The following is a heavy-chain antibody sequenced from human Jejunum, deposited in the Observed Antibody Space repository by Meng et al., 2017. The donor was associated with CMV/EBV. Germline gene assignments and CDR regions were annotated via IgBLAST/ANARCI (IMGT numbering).Heavy chain of an antibody. D-gene: IGHD6-19*01. V-gene: IGHV3-30*02. CDR1: TFSTYG. J-gene: IGHJ6*02. Sequence: TFSTYGMHWVRQAPGKGLEWVAFIRYDGSNKYYADSVKGRFTISRDNSKNTLYLQMSSLRVGDTAVYYCAKSIAVAGNYYYGMDVWGQGTTVTVSS. CDR2: IRYDGSNK. CDR3: AKSIAVAGNYYYGMDV.